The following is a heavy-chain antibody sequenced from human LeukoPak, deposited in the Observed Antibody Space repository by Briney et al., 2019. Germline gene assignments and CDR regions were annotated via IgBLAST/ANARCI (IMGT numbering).Heavy chain of an antibody. Sequence: SVKASCKASGGTFSSYAISWVRQAPGQGLEWMGGIIPIFGTANYAQKFQGRVTITADKSTSTAYMELSSLRSEDTAVYYCASSSWNEYFQHWGQGTLVTVSS. V-gene: IGHV1-69*06. CDR3: ASSSWNEYFQH. J-gene: IGHJ1*01. D-gene: IGHD6-13*01. CDR1: GGTFSSYA. CDR2: IIPIFGTA.